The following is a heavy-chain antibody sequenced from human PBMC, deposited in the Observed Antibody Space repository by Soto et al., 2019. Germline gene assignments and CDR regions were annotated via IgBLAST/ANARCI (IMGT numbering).Heavy chain of an antibody. Sequence: PSETLSLTCTVSGGSMSSYYWTWLRQSPGRGLEWIGYISYSGSTYYNPSLKSRVTISADTSKNQFSLRMNSMIAADTAVYYCARADPDASVGYWGQGTLVTGSS. J-gene: IGHJ4*02. CDR1: GGSMSSYY. CDR2: ISYSGST. D-gene: IGHD2-15*01. V-gene: IGHV4-59*01. CDR3: ARADPDASVGY.